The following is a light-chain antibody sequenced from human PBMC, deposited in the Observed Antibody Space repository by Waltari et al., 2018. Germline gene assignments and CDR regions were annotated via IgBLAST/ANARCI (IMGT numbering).Light chain of an antibody. CDR3: QTWATGIRV. J-gene: IGLJ3*02. V-gene: IGLV4-69*01. CDR1: SGHSNYA. CDR2: LNSDGSH. Sequence: QLVLTQSPSASASLGASVKLTCTLSSGHSNYAIAWHQQQPEKGPRFLMRLNSDGSHTKGDGIPDRFSGSSSGAERYLTISGLQSEDEADYYCQTWATGIRVFGGGTKLTVL.